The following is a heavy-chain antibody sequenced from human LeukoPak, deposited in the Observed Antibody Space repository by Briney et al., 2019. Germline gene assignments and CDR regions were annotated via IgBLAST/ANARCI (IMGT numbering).Heavy chain of an antibody. J-gene: IGHJ3*02. D-gene: IGHD4-17*01. V-gene: IGHV3-15*01. CDR3: TTEYGDYDALDI. CDR2: IKSKTDGGTT. Sequence: GGSLRLSCAASGFTFSNAWMSWVRQAPGKGLEWVGRIKSKTDGGTTDYAAPVKGRFTISRDDSKNTLYLQMNSLKTEDTAVYYCTTEYGDYDALDIWGQGTMVTVSS. CDR1: GFTFSNAW.